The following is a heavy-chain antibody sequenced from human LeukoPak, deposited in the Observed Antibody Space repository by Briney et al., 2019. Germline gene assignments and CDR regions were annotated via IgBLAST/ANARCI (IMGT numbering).Heavy chain of an antibody. V-gene: IGHV3-21*01. Sequence: PGGSLRLSCAASGFTFSSYSMNWVRQAPGKGLEWVSSISSSSSYIYYADSVKGRFTISRDNAKNSLYLQMNSLRAEDTAVYYCARDWTLDFWSDYYGVDVWGQGTTVTVSS. J-gene: IGHJ6*02. D-gene: IGHD3-3*01. CDR3: ARDWTLDFWSDYYGVDV. CDR2: ISSSSSYI. CDR1: GFTFSSYS.